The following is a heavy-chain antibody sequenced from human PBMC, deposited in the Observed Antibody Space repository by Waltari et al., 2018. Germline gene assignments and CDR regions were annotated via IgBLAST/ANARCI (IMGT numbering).Heavy chain of an antibody. CDR3: ARDLDTSGWQLV. CDR1: GGSISNTNW. Sequence: QVQLQESGPGLVKPSGTLSLTCAVSGGSISNTNWWSWVRQPPGKGLEWIGEIYHSGNSNYNPSLKSRVTISVDKSKNQFSLKLTSVTAADTAVYYCARDLDTSGWQLVWGQGTLVTVSS. CDR2: IYHSGNS. V-gene: IGHV4-4*02. D-gene: IGHD6-19*01. J-gene: IGHJ4*02.